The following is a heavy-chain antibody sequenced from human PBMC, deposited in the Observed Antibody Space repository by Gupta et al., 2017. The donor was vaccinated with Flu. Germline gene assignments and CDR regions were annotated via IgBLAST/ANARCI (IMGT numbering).Heavy chain of an antibody. D-gene: IGHD5-18*01. CDR1: GFTVSSNY. V-gene: IGHV3-53*04. CDR2: IYSDGST. J-gene: IGHJ4*02. CDR3: ARYVDTEYFDY. Sequence: EVQLVESGGGLVQPGGSLRLSCSASGFTVSSNYLSWVRQAPGKGLEWVSVIYSDGSTYYADSVKGRFTISRHTSKNTLYLQMNSLRAEDTAVYYCARYVDTEYFDYWGQGTLVTVSS.